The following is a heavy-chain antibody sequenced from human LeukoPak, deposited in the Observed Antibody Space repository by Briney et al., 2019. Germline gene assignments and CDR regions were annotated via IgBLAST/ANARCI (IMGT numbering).Heavy chain of an antibody. CDR1: GGSISSGGYS. Sequence: SSQTLSLICAVSGGSISSGGYSWSWIRQPPGKGLEWIGYIYHSGSTYYNPSLKSRVTISVDRSKNQFSLKLSSVTAADTAVYYCARHVMITFGGVIAGSAFDIWGRGTMVTVSS. V-gene: IGHV4-30-2*01. CDR3: ARHVMITFGGVIAGSAFDI. D-gene: IGHD3-16*02. J-gene: IGHJ3*02. CDR2: IYHSGST.